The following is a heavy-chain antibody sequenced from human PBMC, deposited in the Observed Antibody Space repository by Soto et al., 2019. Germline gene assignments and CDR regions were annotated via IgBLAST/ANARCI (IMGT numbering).Heavy chain of an antibody. Sequence: QVQLVQSGAEVKKPGASVKVSCKASGYTFSNYGVSWVRQAPGQGLEWMGWISAYNGNTNYAQNLQGRVTMTADISTSSAYLELRSLRSDDTAVYYCARGWFGECVRYSDWWGQGTLVTVSS. CDR3: ARGWFGECVRYSDW. CDR2: ISAYNGNT. J-gene: IGHJ4*02. CDR1: GYTFSNYG. D-gene: IGHD3-10*01. V-gene: IGHV1-18*01.